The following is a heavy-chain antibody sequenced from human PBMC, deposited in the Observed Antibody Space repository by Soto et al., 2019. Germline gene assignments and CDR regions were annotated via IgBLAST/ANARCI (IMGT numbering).Heavy chain of an antibody. J-gene: IGHJ6*03. D-gene: IGHD3-3*01. CDR1: GGSISSYY. CDR2: IYYSGST. V-gene: IGHV4-59*01. Sequence: PSETLSLTCTVSGGSISSYYWSWIRQPPGKGLEWIGYIYYSGSTNYNPSLKSRVTISVDTSKNQFSLKLSSVTAADTAVYYCARGKYYDFWSGRDSYYYYYMDVWGKGTTVTVSS. CDR3: ARGKYYDFWSGRDSYYYYYMDV.